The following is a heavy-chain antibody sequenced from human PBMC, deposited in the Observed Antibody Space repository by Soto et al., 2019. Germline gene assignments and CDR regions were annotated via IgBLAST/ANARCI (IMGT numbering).Heavy chain of an antibody. CDR1: GYTFTSYD. CDR2: MNPNRGNT. J-gene: IGHJ5*02. D-gene: IGHD6-13*01. V-gene: IGHV1-8*01. CDR3: ARERSAAGTGGFDP. Sequence: QVQLVQSGAEVKKPGASVKVSCKASGYTFTSYDINWVRQATGQGLEWMGWMNPNRGNTGYPQKVQGRDTMTRNTSISTAYMELSSLRSEDTAVYYCARERSAAGTGGFDPWGQGTLVTVSS.